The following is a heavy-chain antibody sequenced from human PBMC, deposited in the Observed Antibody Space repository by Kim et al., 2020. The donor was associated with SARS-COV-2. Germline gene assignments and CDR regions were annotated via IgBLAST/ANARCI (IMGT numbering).Heavy chain of an antibody. Sequence: GGSLRLSCAASGFAFSSYGMTWVRQAPGKGLEWVASFSSDDSTYYADAVKGRFTISRDNSKNKLYLQINNMRAEDAAVDYCGDYHRPGSHFNYW. CDR2: FSSDDST. V-gene: IGHV3-23*01. D-gene: IGHD3-10*01. J-gene: IGHJ2*01. CDR1: GFAFSSYG. CDR3: GDYHRPGSHFNYW.